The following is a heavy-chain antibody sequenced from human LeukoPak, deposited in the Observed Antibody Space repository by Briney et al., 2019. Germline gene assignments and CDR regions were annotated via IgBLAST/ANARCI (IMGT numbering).Heavy chain of an antibody. CDR1: GYTFTSYA. V-gene: IGHV1-8*02. CDR2: VNPNSGNT. J-gene: IGHJ3*02. Sequence: ASVKVSCKASGYTFTSYAMNWVRQAPEQGLEWMGWVNPNSGNTDYAPRFQGRVTMTRDASISTAYMELSSLRSDDTAVYFCARGGFCAFDIWGQGTIVTVSS. D-gene: IGHD6-25*01. CDR3: ARGGFCAFDI.